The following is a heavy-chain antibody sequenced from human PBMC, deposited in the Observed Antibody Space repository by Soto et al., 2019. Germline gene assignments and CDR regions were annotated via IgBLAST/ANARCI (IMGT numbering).Heavy chain of an antibody. CDR3: ARRPGVGATTRYYYYYGMDV. Sequence: EVQLVESGGGLIQPGGSLRLSCAASGFTVSSNYMSWVRQAPGKGLEWVSVIYSGGSTYYADSVKGRFTISSDNSKNTLYLQMNSLRAEDTAVYYCARRPGVGATTRYYYYYGMDVWGQGTTVTVSS. CDR1: GFTVSSNY. V-gene: IGHV3-53*01. D-gene: IGHD1-26*01. CDR2: IYSGGST. J-gene: IGHJ6*02.